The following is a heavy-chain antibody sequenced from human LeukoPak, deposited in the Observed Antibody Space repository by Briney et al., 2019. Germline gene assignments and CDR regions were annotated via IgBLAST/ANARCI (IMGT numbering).Heavy chain of an antibody. CDR2: IKGDGSET. J-gene: IGHJ6*03. CDR1: GFTFSAYW. Sequence: GGSLRLSCAASGFTFSAYWMSWVRQAPGKGLEWVASIKGDGSETYYEESVKGRLTISRDNARNSLYLQMNSLRAEDTAVYYCARDYLDLYTHYYFYMDVWGKGTTVTVSS. V-gene: IGHV3-7*01. D-gene: IGHD2-2*02. CDR3: ARDYLDLYTHYYFYMDV.